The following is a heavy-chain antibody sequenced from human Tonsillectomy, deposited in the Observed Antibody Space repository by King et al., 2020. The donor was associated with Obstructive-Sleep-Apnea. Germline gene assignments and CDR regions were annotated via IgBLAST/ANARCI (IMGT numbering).Heavy chain of an antibody. J-gene: IGHJ3*02. Sequence: VQLVESGAEVKKPGESLKISCKGSGYSFTSYWIGWVRQMPGKGLEWMGIIYPGDSDTRYSSSFQGQVTISADKSRCAAYLQWSSLKASDTAMYYFARGTRGYYDSSGYYDDAFDIWGQGTMVTVAS. CDR3: ARGTRGYYDSSGYYDDAFDI. CDR1: GYSFTSYW. CDR2: IYPGDSDT. V-gene: IGHV5-51*01. D-gene: IGHD3-22*01.